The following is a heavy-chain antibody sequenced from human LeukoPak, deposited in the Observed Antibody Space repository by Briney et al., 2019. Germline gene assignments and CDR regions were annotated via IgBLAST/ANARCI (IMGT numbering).Heavy chain of an antibody. J-gene: IGHJ3*02. D-gene: IGHD6-19*01. Sequence: GGSLRLSCAASGFTFSSYWMHWVRQAPGKGLVWVSRINSDGSSTTYADSVKGRFTISRDNSKNTLYLQMNSLRAEDTAVYYCAKVGSGWYLDDAFDIWGQGTMVTVSS. V-gene: IGHV3-74*01. CDR2: INSDGSST. CDR1: GFTFSSYW. CDR3: AKVGSGWYLDDAFDI.